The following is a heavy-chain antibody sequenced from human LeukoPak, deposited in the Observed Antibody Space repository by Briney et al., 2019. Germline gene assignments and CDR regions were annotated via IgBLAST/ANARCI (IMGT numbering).Heavy chain of an antibody. CDR3: ARGGFGRGYSYGYDYYYYGMDV. Sequence: SETLSLTCTVSGGSISSYYWSWIRQPAGKGLEWIGRIYTSGSTNYNPSLKSRVTTSVDTSKNQFSLKLSSVTAADTAVYYCARGGFGRGYSYGYDYYYYGMDVWGQGTTVTVSS. CDR1: GGSISSYY. D-gene: IGHD5-18*01. CDR2: IYTSGST. V-gene: IGHV4-4*07. J-gene: IGHJ6*02.